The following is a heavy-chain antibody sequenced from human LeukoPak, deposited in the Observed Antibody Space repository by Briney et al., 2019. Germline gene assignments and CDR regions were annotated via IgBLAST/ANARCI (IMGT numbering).Heavy chain of an antibody. CDR1: GFTFDDYG. V-gene: IGHV3-20*04. D-gene: IGHD5-18*01. CDR3: ARVGGYSYGFDY. CDR2: INWNGGST. J-gene: IGHJ4*02. Sequence: LGGSLRLSCAASGFTFDDYGMSWVRQAPGKGLEWVSGINWNGGSTGYADSVKGRFTISRDNAKNSLYLQMNSLRAEDTALYYCARVGGYSYGFDYWGQGTLVTVSS.